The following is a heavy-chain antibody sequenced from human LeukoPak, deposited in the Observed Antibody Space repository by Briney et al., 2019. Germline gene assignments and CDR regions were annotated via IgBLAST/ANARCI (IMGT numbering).Heavy chain of an antibody. CDR3: ARAGLIQLWLDY. V-gene: IGHV3-21*01. CDR2: ISSSSSYI. D-gene: IGHD5-18*01. CDR1: GFTFSSYS. J-gene: IGHJ4*02. Sequence: PGGSLRLSCAASGFTFSSYSMNWVRQAPGKGLEWVSSISSSSSYIYYAGSVKGRFTISRDNAKNSLYLQMNSLRAEDTAVYYCARAGLIQLWLDYWGQGTLVAVSS.